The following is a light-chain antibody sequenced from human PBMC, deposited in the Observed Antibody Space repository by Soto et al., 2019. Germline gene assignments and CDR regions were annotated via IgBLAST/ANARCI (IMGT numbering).Light chain of an antibody. CDR1: QSISNL. Sequence: DIQMTQSPSTLSASVGDRVTITCRAGQSISNLLAWYQQKSERPPKLLIYKATNLQSGVPSRFSGSGYGTEFTLTISNLQPDDFATYYCQCYHTVSRTFGQGTKVEVK. J-gene: IGKJ1*01. CDR3: QCYHTVSRT. CDR2: KAT. V-gene: IGKV1-5*03.